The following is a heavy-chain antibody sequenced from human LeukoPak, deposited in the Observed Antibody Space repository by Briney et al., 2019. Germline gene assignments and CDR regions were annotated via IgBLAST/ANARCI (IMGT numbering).Heavy chain of an antibody. CDR1: GFTFSAYY. Sequence: GESLRLSCEASGFTFSAYYMSWIRQAPGKGLVWVAYISSNSDYANYEDSVKGRFTISRDNARTSLYLQMNSLRADDTAVYYCARELFMGGQGTLVTVSS. D-gene: IGHD3-10*01. CDR3: ARELFM. CDR2: ISSNSDYA. V-gene: IGHV3-11*05. J-gene: IGHJ4*02.